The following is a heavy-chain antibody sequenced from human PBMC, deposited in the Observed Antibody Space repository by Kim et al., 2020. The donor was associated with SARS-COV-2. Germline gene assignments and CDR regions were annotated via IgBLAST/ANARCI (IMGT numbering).Heavy chain of an antibody. CDR3: ARGSWGGWYPGGVIDY. J-gene: IGHJ4*02. Sequence: GESLKISCTCSGYSFSTYWIGWVRQMPGKGLEWMGVIYPTDSDTRYSPSFQGQVAISADKSISTAYLQWSSLKASDTAIYYCARGSWGGWYPGGVIDYWCRGTLVTVSS. D-gene: IGHD6-19*01. V-gene: IGHV5-51*01. CDR1: GYSFSTYW. CDR2: IYPTDSDT.